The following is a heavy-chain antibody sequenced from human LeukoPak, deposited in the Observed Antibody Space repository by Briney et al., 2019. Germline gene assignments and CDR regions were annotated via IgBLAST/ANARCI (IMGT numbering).Heavy chain of an antibody. CDR3: AGMVRGVGGYFDY. CDR2: IYYSGST. D-gene: IGHD3-10*01. V-gene: IGHV4-31*03. CDR1: GGSISSGGYY. J-gene: IGHJ4*02. Sequence: SETLSLTCTVSGGSISSGGYYWSWIRQHPGKGLEWIGYIYYSGSTYYNPSLKSRVTISVDTSKNQFSLKLSSVTAADTAVYYCAGMVRGVGGYFDYWGQGTLVTVSS.